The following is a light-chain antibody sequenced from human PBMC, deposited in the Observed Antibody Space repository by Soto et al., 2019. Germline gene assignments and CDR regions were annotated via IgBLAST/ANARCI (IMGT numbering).Light chain of an antibody. Sequence: EIVLTQSPGTLSLSPGERATLSCRASQSVSSDYLAWYQQKPGQAPRLLIYGASSRATGIPDRFIGSASGTDFTLTISRLEPEDFATYYCQQSYSTPRTFGQGTKVEIK. CDR3: QQSYSTPRT. CDR1: QSVSSDY. J-gene: IGKJ1*01. CDR2: GAS. V-gene: IGKV3-20*01.